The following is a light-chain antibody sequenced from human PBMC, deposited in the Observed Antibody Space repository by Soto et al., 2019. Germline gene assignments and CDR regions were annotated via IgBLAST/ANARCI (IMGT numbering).Light chain of an antibody. CDR3: QQYDKWPRWT. CDR2: GAS. CDR1: QSVGSN. Sequence: EIVLTQSPVTLSLSPGERATLSCRASQSVGSNLLAWYQQKPGQAPRLLIYGASTGATDIPDRFSGSGSGTEFTLTISSLQSEDFAVYYCQQYDKWPRWTFGQGTKVDI. V-gene: IGKV3-15*01. J-gene: IGKJ1*01.